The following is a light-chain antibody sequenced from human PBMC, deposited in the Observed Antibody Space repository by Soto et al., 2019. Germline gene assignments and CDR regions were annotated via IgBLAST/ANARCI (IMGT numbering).Light chain of an antibody. J-gene: IGLJ2*01. CDR1: SSNIGSNY. Sequence: QSVLTQPPSVSAAPGQKVTISCSGSSSNIGSNYVSWYQQLPGTAPKLLIYDSDKRPLGIPDRFSGSKSGTSATLGITGLQTGDEADYYCATWDTSLNGGGVFGGGTKLTVL. CDR3: ATWDTSLNGGGV. V-gene: IGLV1-51*01. CDR2: DSD.